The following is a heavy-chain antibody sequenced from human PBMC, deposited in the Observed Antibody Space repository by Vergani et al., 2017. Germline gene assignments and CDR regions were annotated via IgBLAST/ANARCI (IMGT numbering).Heavy chain of an antibody. J-gene: IGHJ5*02. Sequence: QVQLQESGPGLVKPSETLSLTCTVSGGSVSSGSYYWSWIRQPAGKGLEWIGYIYYSGSTNYNPSLKSRVTISVDTSKNQFSLKLSSVTAADTAVYYCARDQAERPAAMPGGGFDPWGQGTLVTVSS. CDR1: GGSVSSGSYY. CDR3: ARDQAERPAAMPGGGFDP. V-gene: IGHV4-61*10. D-gene: IGHD2-2*01. CDR2: IYYSGST.